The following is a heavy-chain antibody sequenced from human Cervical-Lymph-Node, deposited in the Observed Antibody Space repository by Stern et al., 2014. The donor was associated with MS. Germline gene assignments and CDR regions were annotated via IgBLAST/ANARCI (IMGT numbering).Heavy chain of an antibody. D-gene: IGHD2-21*01. V-gene: IGHV4-59*08. Sequence: VQLVESGPGLVKPSETLSLTCTVSDGPISGDFCNWIRQFPGKGLEWIGYVHYSGSTKYNPSLKSRVTISIDTSVSQFSLNLSSVTTADTAVYYCARGIGGARGYYDYWGHGALVTAAS. CDR1: DGPISGDF. J-gene: IGHJ4*01. CDR3: ARGIGGARGYYDY. CDR2: VHYSGST.